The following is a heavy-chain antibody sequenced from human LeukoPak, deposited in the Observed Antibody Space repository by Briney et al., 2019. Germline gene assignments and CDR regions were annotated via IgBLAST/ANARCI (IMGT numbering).Heavy chain of an antibody. CDR1: GYTFIDYG. CDR3: ARDAAAAGPFDY. CDR2: ISTYNGHT. J-gene: IGHJ4*02. D-gene: IGHD6-13*01. Sequence: ASVKVSCKASGYTFIDYGVSWARQAPGQGLEWMGWISTYNGHTYYAQKLQGRVTMTTDTSTSTAYMELRSLRSDDTAVYYCARDAAAAGPFDYWGQGTLVTVSS. V-gene: IGHV1-18*01.